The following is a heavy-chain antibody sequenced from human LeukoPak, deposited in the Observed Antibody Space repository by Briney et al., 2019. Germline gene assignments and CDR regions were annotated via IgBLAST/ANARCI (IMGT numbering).Heavy chain of an antibody. V-gene: IGHV1-46*01. Sequence: ASVKFSCKASGYTFTSYYIHWVRQAPGQGLEWMGIINPSGGSTSYAQKFQGRVTMTRDTSTSTVYMELSSLRSEDTTVYYCARVRRGGYKVIDYWGQGNLVTVSS. CDR2: INPSGGST. CDR1: GYTFTSYY. D-gene: IGHD1-1*01. J-gene: IGHJ4*02. CDR3: ARVRRGGYKVIDY.